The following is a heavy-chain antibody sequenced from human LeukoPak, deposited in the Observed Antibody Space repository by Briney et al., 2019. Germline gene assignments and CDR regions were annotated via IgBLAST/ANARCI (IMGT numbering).Heavy chain of an antibody. Sequence: ASVTVSCKASGYTFTSYYMHWVRQAPGQGLDWMGIINPSGGSTSYAQKFQGRVTMTRDTSTSTVYMEMSSLRSEDTAVYYCARTSDYVNSFYYWGQGTLVTVSS. D-gene: IGHD3-16*01. V-gene: IGHV1-46*01. CDR2: INPSGGST. CDR3: ARTSDYVNSFYY. J-gene: IGHJ4*02. CDR1: GYTFTSYY.